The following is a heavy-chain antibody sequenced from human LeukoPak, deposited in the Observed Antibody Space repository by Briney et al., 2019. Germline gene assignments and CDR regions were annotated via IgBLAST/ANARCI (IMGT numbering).Heavy chain of an antibody. J-gene: IGHJ5*02. V-gene: IGHV3-30*04. Sequence: PGRSLRLSCAASGFTFSSYAMHWVRQAPGKGLEWVAVISYDGSNEYYADSVKGRFTISRDNSKNTLYLQMNSLRAEDTAVYYCARGTVVVVAATGWFDPWGQGTLVTVSS. CDR2: ISYDGSNE. CDR3: ARGTVVVVAATGWFDP. D-gene: IGHD2-15*01. CDR1: GFTFSSYA.